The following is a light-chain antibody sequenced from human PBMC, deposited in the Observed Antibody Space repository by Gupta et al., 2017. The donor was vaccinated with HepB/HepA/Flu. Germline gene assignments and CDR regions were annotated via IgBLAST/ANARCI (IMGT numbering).Light chain of an antibody. CDR1: RDIRNF. J-gene: IGKJ2*01. Sequence: DIDLTQSPSSLSASLGDRVSITCQSSRDIRNFLNWYQHTPGRAPRLLLYGVSNLQEGVPARFSGSGSGTHFSLTIDSLEPEDVAIYYCLQYNNLPYTFGQGTNLKIK. CDR3: LQYNNLPYT. CDR2: GVS. V-gene: IGKV1-33*01.